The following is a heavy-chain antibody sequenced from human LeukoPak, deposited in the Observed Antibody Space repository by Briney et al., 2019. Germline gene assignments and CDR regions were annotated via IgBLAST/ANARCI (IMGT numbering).Heavy chain of an antibody. Sequence: GGSLRLSCAVSGFTFSSYEMNWVRQAPGKGLEWVSYISSSGRTIYYADSVKGRFTISRDSARNSLDLQMNSLRVEDTAVYYCARRAIAEGFDYWGQGTLVAVSS. CDR1: GFTFSSYE. CDR2: ISSSGRTI. V-gene: IGHV3-48*03. J-gene: IGHJ4*02. D-gene: IGHD6-13*01. CDR3: ARRAIAEGFDY.